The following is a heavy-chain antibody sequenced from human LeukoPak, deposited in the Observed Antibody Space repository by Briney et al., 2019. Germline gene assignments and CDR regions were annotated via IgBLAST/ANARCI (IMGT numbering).Heavy chain of an antibody. CDR1: GVSITGSY. CDR2: IFYIGTT. J-gene: IGHJ6*02. Sequence: SETLCLTCTVSGVSITGSYWSWIRQPPGKGLEWIGYIFYIGTTNYNPSLKSRVTISVDTSKNQFSLQLSSVTAADAAVYYCARHKDAMDVWGQGTTVTVSS. V-gene: IGHV4-59*01. CDR3: ARHKDAMDV.